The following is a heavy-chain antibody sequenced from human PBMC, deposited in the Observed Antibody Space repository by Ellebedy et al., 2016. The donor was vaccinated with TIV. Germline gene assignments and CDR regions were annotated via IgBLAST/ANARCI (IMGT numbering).Heavy chain of an antibody. CDR3: ARDLMIWIFDY. V-gene: IGHV3-33*01. Sequence: PGGSLRLSCAASGFTFSSYGMHWVRQAPGKGLEWVALIWYDGNNKYYADSVKGRFTISRDNAKNSLYLQMNSLRAEDTAVYYCARDLMIWIFDYWGQGTLVTVSS. CDR2: IWYDGNNK. D-gene: IGHD2-2*03. J-gene: IGHJ4*02. CDR1: GFTFSSYG.